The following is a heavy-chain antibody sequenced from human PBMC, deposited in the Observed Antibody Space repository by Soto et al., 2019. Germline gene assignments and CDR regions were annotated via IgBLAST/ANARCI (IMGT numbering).Heavy chain of an antibody. CDR3: AQLAGHFDY. CDR2: ISYDGSNK. J-gene: IGHJ4*02. CDR1: GFTFSSYG. D-gene: IGHD6-19*01. Sequence: GGSLRLSCAASGFTFSSYGMHWVRQAPGKGLEWVAVISYDGSNKYYADSVKGRFTISRDNSKNTLYLQMNSLRAEDTAVYYCAQLAGHFDYWGQGTLVTVSS. V-gene: IGHV3-30*03.